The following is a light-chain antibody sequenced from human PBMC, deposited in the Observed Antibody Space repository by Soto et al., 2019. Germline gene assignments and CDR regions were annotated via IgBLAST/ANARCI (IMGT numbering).Light chain of an antibody. J-gene: IGKJ4*02. CDR1: QSISNS. Sequence: DIQMTQSPSTRSASVGDRVTMTCRASQSISNSLAWYQQKPGKAPKLLIYRASALESGVPSRFSGSGSGTEFTLTIASLQPDDFATFYCQQYSTYPRTFGRGTRVDIK. CDR3: QQYSTYPRT. V-gene: IGKV1-5*03. CDR2: RAS.